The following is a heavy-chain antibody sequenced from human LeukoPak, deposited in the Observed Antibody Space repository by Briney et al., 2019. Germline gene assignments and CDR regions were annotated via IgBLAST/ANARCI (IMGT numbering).Heavy chain of an antibody. CDR1: GFIFSGSV. D-gene: IGHD3-3*01. CDR3: TALYDFWSGTDGFDI. J-gene: IGHJ3*02. V-gene: IGHV3-73*01. CDR2: IRSKSNGYAT. Sequence: GGSLRLSCAASGFIFSGSVVHWVRQASGKGLEWVGRIRSKSNGYATAYAASVKGRFTTSRDDSKNTAYLQMNSLKTEDTAVYYCTALYDFWSGTDGFDIWGQGTVVTVSS.